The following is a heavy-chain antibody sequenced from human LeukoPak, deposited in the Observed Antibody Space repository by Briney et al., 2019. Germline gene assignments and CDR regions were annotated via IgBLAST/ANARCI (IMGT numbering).Heavy chain of an antibody. CDR3: ARDPNYFYYYMDV. V-gene: IGHV3-21*01. J-gene: IGHJ6*03. Sequence: GGSLRLSCAASGFTFSTYNMNWVRQAPGKGLEWVSSITTSSSYTFYADSVKGRFTISRDNAKNSLYLQMNSLRAEDTAVYYCARDPNYFYYYMDVWGKGTTVTISS. CDR2: ITTSSSYT. CDR1: GFTFSTYN.